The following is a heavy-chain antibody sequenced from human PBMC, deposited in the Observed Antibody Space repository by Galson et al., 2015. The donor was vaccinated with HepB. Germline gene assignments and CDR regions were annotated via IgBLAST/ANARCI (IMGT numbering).Heavy chain of an antibody. CDR1: GYTFTGYY. CDR2: INPNSGGT. D-gene: IGHD6-19*01. CDR3: AREKNSSGWYKPTDY. V-gene: IGHV1-2*06. Sequence: SCKASGYTFTGYYMHWVRQAPGQGLEWMGRINPNSGGTNYAQKFQGRVTMTRDTSISTAYMELSRLRSDDTAVYYCAREKNSSGWYKPTDYWGQGTLVTVSS. J-gene: IGHJ4*02.